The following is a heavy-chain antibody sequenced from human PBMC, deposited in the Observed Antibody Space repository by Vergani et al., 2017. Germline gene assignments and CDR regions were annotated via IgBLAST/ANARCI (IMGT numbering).Heavy chain of an antibody. V-gene: IGHV4-39*01. CDR1: GGSISSSSYY. CDR3: ARRSGSHDFDY. D-gene: IGHD1-26*01. Sequence: QLQLQESGPGLVKPSETLSLTCTVSGGSISSSSYYWGWVRQPPGKGLEWIGIIYYSGSTYYNPSLKNRVTISVDTSKNQFSLKLSAVTAADTAVYYCARRSGSHDFDYWGQGTLVTVSS. J-gene: IGHJ4*02. CDR2: IYYSGST.